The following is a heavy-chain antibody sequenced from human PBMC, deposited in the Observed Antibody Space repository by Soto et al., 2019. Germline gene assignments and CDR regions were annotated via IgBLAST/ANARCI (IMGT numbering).Heavy chain of an antibody. CDR3: ARVTRNTIFGVVEYYYYGMDV. CDR1: GGSISSYY. CDR2: IYYSGST. J-gene: IGHJ6*02. Sequence: KPSETLSLTCTVSGGSISSYYWSWIRQPPGKGLEWIGYIYYSGSTNYNPSLKSRVTISVDTSKNQFSLKLSSVTAADTAVYYCARVTRNTIFGVVEYYYYGMDVWGQGTTVTVSS. V-gene: IGHV4-59*01. D-gene: IGHD3-3*01.